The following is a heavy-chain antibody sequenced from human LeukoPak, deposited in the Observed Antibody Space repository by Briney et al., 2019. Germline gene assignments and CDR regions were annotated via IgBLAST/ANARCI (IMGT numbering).Heavy chain of an antibody. J-gene: IGHJ3*02. CDR2: ISAYNGNT. D-gene: IGHD6-13*01. CDR1: GYTFTSYG. Sequence: ASVKVSCKASGYTFTSYGISWVRQAPGQGREWMGWISAYNGNTNYAQKLQGRVTMTTDTSTSTAYTELRSLRSDDTAVYYCARGKIAAAGDAFDIWGQGTMVTVSS. V-gene: IGHV1-18*01. CDR3: ARGKIAAAGDAFDI.